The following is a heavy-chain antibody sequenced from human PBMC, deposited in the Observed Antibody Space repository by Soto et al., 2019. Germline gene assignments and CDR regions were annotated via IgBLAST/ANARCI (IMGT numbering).Heavy chain of an antibody. V-gene: IGHV3-23*01. CDR2: ISGSGGST. CDR3: AKWYSSSWGPFDY. Sequence: PGGSLRLSCAASGFTFSSYAMSWVRQAPGKGLEWVSAISGSGGSTYYADSVKGRFTISRDNSKDTLYLQMNSLRAEDTAVYYCAKWYSSSWGPFDYWGQGTLVTVSS. D-gene: IGHD6-13*01. CDR1: GFTFSSYA. J-gene: IGHJ4*02.